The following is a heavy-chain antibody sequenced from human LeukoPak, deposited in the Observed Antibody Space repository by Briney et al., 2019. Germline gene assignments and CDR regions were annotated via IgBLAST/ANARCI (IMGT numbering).Heavy chain of an antibody. J-gene: IGHJ4*02. CDR2: IKRDGSGK. Sequence: GGSLRLSCAASGFTFSSYWMSWVRQAPGKGLEWVANIKRDGSGKYYVDSVKGRFTISRDNAKNSLYLQMNSLRAEDTAVYYCARGVLSGYGRPVDCWGQGTLVTVSS. D-gene: IGHD5-18*01. CDR1: GFTFSSYW. V-gene: IGHV3-7*04. CDR3: ARGVLSGYGRPVDC.